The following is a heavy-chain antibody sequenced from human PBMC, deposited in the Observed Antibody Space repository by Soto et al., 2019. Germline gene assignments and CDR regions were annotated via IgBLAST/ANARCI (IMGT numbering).Heavy chain of an antibody. CDR2: IYYSGST. D-gene: IGHD2-2*01. V-gene: IGHV4-39*01. J-gene: IGHJ6*02. Sequence: SETLSLTCTVSGGSISSSSYYWGWIRQPPGKGLEWIGSIYYSGSTYYNQSLKSRVTISVDTSKNQFSLKLSSVTAADTAVYYCAADIVVVPAALGYYYYYGMDVWGQGTTVT. CDR3: AADIVVVPAALGYYYYYGMDV. CDR1: GGSISSSSYY.